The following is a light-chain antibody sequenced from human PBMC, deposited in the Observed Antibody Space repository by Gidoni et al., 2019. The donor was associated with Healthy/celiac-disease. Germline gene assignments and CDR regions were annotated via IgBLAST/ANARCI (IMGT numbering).Light chain of an antibody. V-gene: IGKV3-20*01. CDR3: QQYGSSPQT. CDR2: GAS. Sequence: EIVLTQSPGTLSLSPGESATLSSRASQRVSSSYLAGYQQKPGQAPRLLIYGASSRATGIPDRLSGSGSGKDFTLTISRLEPEDFAVYYCQQYGSSPQTFGQGTKVEIK. CDR1: QRVSSSY. J-gene: IGKJ1*01.